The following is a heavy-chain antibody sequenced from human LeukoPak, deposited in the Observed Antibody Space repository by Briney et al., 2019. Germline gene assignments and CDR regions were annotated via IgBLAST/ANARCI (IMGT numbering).Heavy chain of an antibody. CDR2: INPSGGST. D-gene: IGHD3-3*01. J-gene: IGHJ6*02. CDR1: GYTFTSYY. CDR3: ARVVRFLEWLLRLQHYYYGMDV. V-gene: IGHV1-46*01. Sequence: ASVKVSCRASGYTFTSYYMHWVRQAPGQGLEWMGIINPSGGSTSYAQKFQGRVTMTRDTSTSTAYMELRSLRSDDTAVYYCARVVRFLEWLLRLQHYYYGMDVWGQGTTVTVSS.